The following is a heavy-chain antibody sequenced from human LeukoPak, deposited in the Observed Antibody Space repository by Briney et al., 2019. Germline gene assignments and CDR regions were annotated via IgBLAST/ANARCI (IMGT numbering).Heavy chain of an antibody. V-gene: IGHV4-30-4*01. Sequence: SQTLSLTCTVSGGSISSGDYYWSWIRQPPGKGLEWIGYIYYSGSTYYNPSLKSRVTISVDTSKDQFSLKLSSVTAADTAVYYWARGIHDSQRKYYFDYWGQGTLVTVSS. CDR2: IYYSGST. CDR1: GGSISSGDYY. D-gene: IGHD2-15*01. J-gene: IGHJ4*02. CDR3: ARGIHDSQRKYYFDY.